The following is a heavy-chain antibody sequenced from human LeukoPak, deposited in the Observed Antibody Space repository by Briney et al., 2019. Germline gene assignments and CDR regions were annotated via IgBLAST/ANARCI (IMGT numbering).Heavy chain of an antibody. D-gene: IGHD3-22*01. Sequence: GGSLRLSCAASGFTFSSYAMHWVRQAPGKGLERVAVISYDGSNKYYADSVKGRFTISRDNSKNTLYLQMNSLRAEDTAVYYCASTWPRIVVDGYWGQGTLVTVSS. CDR3: ASTWPRIVVDGY. CDR2: ISYDGSNK. J-gene: IGHJ4*02. CDR1: GFTFSSYA. V-gene: IGHV3-30*04.